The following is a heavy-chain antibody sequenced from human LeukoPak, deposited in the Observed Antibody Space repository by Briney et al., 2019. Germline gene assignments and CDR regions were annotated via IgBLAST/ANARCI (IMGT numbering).Heavy chain of an antibody. Sequence: GESLRLSCAASGFTFSNYWMSWVRQAPGKGLEWVANIKQDGSEGFYVDSAKGRFTISRDNDKNSLYLQMNSLGVEDTAVYYCAKDRLPSQYTGYISWGQGTLVTVSS. J-gene: IGHJ4*02. D-gene: IGHD5-24*01. CDR3: AKDRLPSQYTGYIS. V-gene: IGHV3-7*01. CDR1: GFTFSNYW. CDR2: IKQDGSEG.